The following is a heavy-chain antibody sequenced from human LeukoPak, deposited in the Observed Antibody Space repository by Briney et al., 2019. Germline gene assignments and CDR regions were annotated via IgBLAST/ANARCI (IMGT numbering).Heavy chain of an antibody. V-gene: IGHV3-49*03. CDR1: GFTFGDYA. D-gene: IGHD3-22*01. Sequence: PGRSLRLSCTASGFTFGDYAMSWFRQAPGKGLEWVGFIRSKAYGGTTEYAASVKGRFTISRDDSKSIAYLQMNSLKTEDTAVYYCTRDGGRNYYDSSGYLYWGQGTLVTVSS. CDR2: IRSKAYGGTT. CDR3: TRDGGRNYYDSSGYLY. J-gene: IGHJ4*02.